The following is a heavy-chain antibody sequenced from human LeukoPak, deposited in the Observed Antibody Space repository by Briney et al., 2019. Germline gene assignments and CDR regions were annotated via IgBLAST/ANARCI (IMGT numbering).Heavy chain of an antibody. CDR2: FDPENVET. J-gene: IGHJ4*02. D-gene: IGHD1-26*01. Sequence: ASVKVSCKISGSTLKEFSMHWVRQAPGKGLEWMGGFDPENVETVYPQKLQDRVSMAEDRSTDTAYMELSSLTSDDTAVYYCARGHYTSPELLWGQGTLVTVSS. CDR3: ARGHYTSPELL. CDR1: GSTLKEFS. V-gene: IGHV1-24*01.